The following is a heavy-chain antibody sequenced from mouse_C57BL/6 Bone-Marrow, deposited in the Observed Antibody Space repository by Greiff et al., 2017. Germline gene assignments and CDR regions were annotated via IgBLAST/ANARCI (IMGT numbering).Heavy chain of an antibody. Sequence: VQLQQSGAELVRPGTSVKVSCKASGYAFTNYLLEWVKQRPGQGLEWIGVINPGSGGTNYNEKFKGKATLTADKSSSTAYMQLSSLTSEDSAVYFCARKERDWYFDVWGTGTTVTVSS. CDR1: GYAFTNYL. CDR3: ARKERDWYFDV. J-gene: IGHJ1*03. CDR2: INPGSGGT. V-gene: IGHV1-54*01.